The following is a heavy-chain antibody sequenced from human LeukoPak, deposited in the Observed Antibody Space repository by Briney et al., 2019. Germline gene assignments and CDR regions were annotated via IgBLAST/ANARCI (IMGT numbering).Heavy chain of an antibody. Sequence: ASVKVSCKAAGCTFTGYYLHWVRQAPGQGLEWMGWINPNSGGTNYAQKFQGRVTMTRDTSLSTAYMELSRLSSDATAVYYCARGGRDSSMELDYWGQGTLVTVSS. CDR1: GCTFTGYY. D-gene: IGHD5-18*01. CDR2: INPNSGGT. V-gene: IGHV1-2*02. CDR3: ARGGRDSSMELDY. J-gene: IGHJ4*02.